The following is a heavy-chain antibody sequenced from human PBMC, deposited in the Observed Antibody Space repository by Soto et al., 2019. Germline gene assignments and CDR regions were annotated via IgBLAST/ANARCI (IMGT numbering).Heavy chain of an antibody. Sequence: QVQLVESGGGVVPPGRSMRLSSAASGFSISTYAMYWVRQSPDKGLEWVAVISNDGRNPNYVDSVRGRFTISRDNSKDTLYLPMDSLRPEETAVYYCARDVPIPAAVNNLFDPWVQGTLVTVSA. CDR3: ARDVPIPAAVNNLFDP. V-gene: IGHV3-30-3*01. D-gene: IGHD6-13*01. CDR1: GFSISTYA. J-gene: IGHJ5*02. CDR2: ISNDGRNP.